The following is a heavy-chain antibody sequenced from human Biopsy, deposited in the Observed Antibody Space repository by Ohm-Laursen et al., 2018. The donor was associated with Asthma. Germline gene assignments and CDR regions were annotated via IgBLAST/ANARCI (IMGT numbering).Heavy chain of an antibody. Sequence: GTLSLTCSLSSGSGGYMRSGNYYWGWIRQPPGKGLEWIGSIYYSGTTYYNPPLESRVTVSADTSKNQFSLKLTSVPAADTAVYYCVRGSSSWHHGPFHYYYGLDVWGQGTTATVSS. V-gene: IGHV4-39*01. CDR3: VRGSSSWHHGPFHYYYGLDV. CDR2: IYYSGTT. CDR1: SGSGGYMRSGNYY. D-gene: IGHD6-13*01. J-gene: IGHJ6*02.